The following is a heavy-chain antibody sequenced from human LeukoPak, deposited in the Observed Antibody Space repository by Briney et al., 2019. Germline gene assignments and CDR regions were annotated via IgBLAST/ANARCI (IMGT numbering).Heavy chain of an antibody. V-gene: IGHV4-59*01. J-gene: IGHJ4*02. D-gene: IGHD3-10*01. CDR3: ARDRYGSGSYLDY. CDR2: IYYSGST. Sequence: PSETLSLTCTVCGGSMSSYYGRWIRQPPGKGLEWIGYIYYSGSTNYNPSLQSRVTISVDTSKNQFSLKLSSVTAADTAVYYCARDRYGSGSYLDYWGQGTLVTVSS. CDR1: GGSMSSYY.